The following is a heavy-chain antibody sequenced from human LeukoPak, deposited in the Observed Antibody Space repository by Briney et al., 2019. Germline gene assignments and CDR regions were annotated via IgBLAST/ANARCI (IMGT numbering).Heavy chain of an antibody. D-gene: IGHD3-22*01. CDR2: ISAYNGNT. V-gene: IGHV1-18*01. Sequence: GASVKVCCKASGYTFTRYGISWVRQAPGQGLEWMGWISAYNGNTNYAQKLQGRVTMTTDTSTSTAYMELRSLRSDDTAVYYCARDRKYYDSSGYYRKPFDYWGQGTLVTVS. CDR3: ARDRKYYDSSGYYRKPFDY. J-gene: IGHJ4*02. CDR1: GYTFTRYG.